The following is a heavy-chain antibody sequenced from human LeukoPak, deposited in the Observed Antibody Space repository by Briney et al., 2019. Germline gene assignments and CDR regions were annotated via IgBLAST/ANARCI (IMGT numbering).Heavy chain of an antibody. V-gene: IGHV3-9*01. CDR3: GRAYYLDYFYYYMDV. D-gene: IGHD3-22*01. CDR1: GFTFDDYA. J-gene: IGHJ6*03. CDR2: ISWNSGSI. Sequence: PGGSLRLSCAASGFTFDDYAMHWVRQAPGKGLEWVSGISWNSGSIGYADSVKGRFTISRDNAKNSLYLQMNSLRAEDTALYYCGRAYYLDYFYYYMDVWGKGTTVTVSS.